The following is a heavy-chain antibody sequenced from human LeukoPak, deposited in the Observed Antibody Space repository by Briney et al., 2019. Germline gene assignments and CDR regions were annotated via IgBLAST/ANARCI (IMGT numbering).Heavy chain of an antibody. CDR3: ARGRSRYYDFWSGYYPFDY. CDR1: GYSFTSYW. D-gene: IGHD3-3*01. CDR2: IYPGDSDT. J-gene: IGHJ4*02. Sequence: GESLKISCKGSGYSFTSYWIGWVRQMPGKGLEWMGIIYPGDSDTRYSPSFQGQVTISADKSLSTAYLQWSSLKASDTAMYYCARGRSRYYDFWSGYYPFDYWGQGTLVTVSS. V-gene: IGHV5-51*01.